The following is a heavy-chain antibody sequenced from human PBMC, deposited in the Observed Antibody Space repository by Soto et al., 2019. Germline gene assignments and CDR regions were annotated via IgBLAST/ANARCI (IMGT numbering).Heavy chain of an antibody. J-gene: IGHJ3*02. D-gene: IGHD3-3*01. V-gene: IGHV1-2*02. CDR1: GYPVTAYY. CDR3: ARGGGVGVAGSAAFDM. CDR2: LNPATGAA. Sequence: QLHLVQSGAVVKKPGASVTVSCSASGYPVTAYYMHWVRQAPGRGLEWMGGLNPATGAAKYTQTFPGRVTMTRDTSTSTVFMELSGLTSEDTAVFYCARGGGVGVAGSAAFDMWCQGTLVTVSS.